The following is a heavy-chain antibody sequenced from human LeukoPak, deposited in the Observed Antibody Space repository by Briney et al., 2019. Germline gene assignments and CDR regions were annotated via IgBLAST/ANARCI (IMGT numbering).Heavy chain of an antibody. CDR2: ITGGGSTT. CDR1: GFTSSSYA. Sequence: PGGSLRLSCAASGFTSSSYAMSWVRQAPGKGLEWVSTITGGGSTTYYADYVKGRFTISRDNSKNTLYLQMNSLRAEDTALYYCARESPVAATGRSWFDSWGQGTLVTVSS. V-gene: IGHV3-23*01. J-gene: IGHJ5*01. D-gene: IGHD6-13*01. CDR3: ARESPVAATGRSWFDS.